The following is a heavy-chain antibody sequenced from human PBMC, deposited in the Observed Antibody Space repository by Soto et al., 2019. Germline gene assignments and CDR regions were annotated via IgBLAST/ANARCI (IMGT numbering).Heavy chain of an antibody. CDR2: MNPNSGNT. J-gene: IGHJ6*02. CDR3: AREKTSYGMDV. V-gene: IGHV1-8*01. CDR1: GYTFTSYD. Sequence: QVQLVQSGAEVKKPGASVKVSCKASGYTFTSYDINWVRQATGQGLEWMGWMNPNSGNTGYAQKVQXRGTMTMNTSISTAYMELSSLRSEDTAVYYCAREKTSYGMDVWGQGTTVTVSS.